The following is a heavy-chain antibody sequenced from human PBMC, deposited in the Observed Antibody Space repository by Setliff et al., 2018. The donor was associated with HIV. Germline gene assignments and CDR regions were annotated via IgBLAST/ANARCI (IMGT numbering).Heavy chain of an antibody. CDR3: ARDVSYYDISGYYLADF. J-gene: IGHJ4*02. CDR2: ISPNNGDT. CDR1: GYTFSDYF. V-gene: IGHV1-2*02. Sequence: ASVKVSCKASGYTFSDYFMHWVRQAPGQGLEWMGWISPNNGDTTIPQRFQGRVTMTRDTSITTAYLELGRLRSDDTAVYYCARDVSYYDISGYYLADFWGQGTLVTVS. D-gene: IGHD3-22*01.